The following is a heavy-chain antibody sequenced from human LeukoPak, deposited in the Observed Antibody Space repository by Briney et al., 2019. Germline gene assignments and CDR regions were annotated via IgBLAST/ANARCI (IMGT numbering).Heavy chain of an antibody. V-gene: IGHV5-51*01. D-gene: IGHD6-6*01. CDR2: IHPGDSDT. CDR3: ARHSYRKFSSPFDP. CDR1: EYSFTSYW. Sequence: GESLKISCKGSEYSFTSYWIGWVRQMPGRGLEWMGIIHPGDSDTRYSPSFQGQVTISADKSISTAYLQWSSLKASDTAMYYCARHSYRKFSSPFDPWGQGTLVTVSS. J-gene: IGHJ5*02.